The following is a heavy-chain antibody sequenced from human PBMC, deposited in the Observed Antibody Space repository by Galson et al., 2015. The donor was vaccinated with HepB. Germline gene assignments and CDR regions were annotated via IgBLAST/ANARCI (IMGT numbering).Heavy chain of an antibody. CDR2: IYPGDSDT. CDR3: ARLPLYSSSPLSFGPNYYGMDV. Sequence: QSGAEVKKPGESLKISCKGSGYSFTSYWIGWVRQTPGKGLEWMGIIYPGDSDTRYSPSFQGQVTISADKSISTAYLQWSSLKASDTAMYYCARLPLYSSSPLSFGPNYYGMDVWGQGTTVTVSS. V-gene: IGHV5-51*01. D-gene: IGHD6-13*01. J-gene: IGHJ6*02. CDR1: GYSFTSYW.